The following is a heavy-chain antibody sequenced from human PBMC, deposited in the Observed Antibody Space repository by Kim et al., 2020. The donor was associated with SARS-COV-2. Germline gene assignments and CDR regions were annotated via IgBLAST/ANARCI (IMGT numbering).Heavy chain of an antibody. D-gene: IGHD2-21*02. V-gene: IGHV3-30*18. J-gene: IGHJ2*01. Sequence: SLRLSCAASGFTFSSYGMHWVRQAPGKGLEWVAVISYDGSNKYYADSVKGRFTISRDNSKNTLYLQMNSLRAEDTAVYYCAKDYAYCGGDCYVNWYFD. CDR1: GFTFSSYG. CDR2: ISYDGSNK. CDR3: AKDYAYCGGDCYVNWYFD.